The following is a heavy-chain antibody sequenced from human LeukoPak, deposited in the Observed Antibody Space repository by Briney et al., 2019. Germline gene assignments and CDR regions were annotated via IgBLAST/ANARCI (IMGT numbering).Heavy chain of an antibody. V-gene: IGHV3-15*01. Sequence: GGSLRLSCAASGFTFSNAWMSWVRQAPGKGLEWVGRIKSKTDGGTTDYAAPVKGRFTISRDDSKNTLYLQMNSLKTEDTAVYYCTTDTSSTTGTAYYYYYYGMDVWGKGTTVTVSP. D-gene: IGHD1-1*01. CDR3: TTDTSSTTGTAYYYYYYGMDV. J-gene: IGHJ6*04. CDR1: GFTFSNAW. CDR2: IKSKTDGGTT.